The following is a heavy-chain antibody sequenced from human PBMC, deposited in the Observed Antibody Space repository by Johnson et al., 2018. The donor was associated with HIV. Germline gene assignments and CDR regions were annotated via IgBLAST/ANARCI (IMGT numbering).Heavy chain of an antibody. CDR2: IRYDGSNK. J-gene: IGHJ3*02. D-gene: IGHD2-21*02. CDR1: GFTFSDYY. Sequence: QVQLVESGGGLVKPGGSLRLSCVASGFTFSDYYMTWIRQAPGKGLEWVAFIRYDGSNKYYADSVKGRFTISRDNSKNTLYLQMNSLRAEDTALYYCAKDCRDCGTFDIWGQGTMVTVSS. CDR3: AKDCRDCGTFDI. V-gene: IGHV3-30*02.